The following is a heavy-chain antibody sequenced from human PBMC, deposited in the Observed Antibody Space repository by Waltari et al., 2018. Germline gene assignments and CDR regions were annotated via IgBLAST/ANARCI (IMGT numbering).Heavy chain of an antibody. CDR1: GDSLTSDIYY. V-gene: IGHV4-39*01. D-gene: IGHD2-21*01. Sequence: QLQLQESGPGLVTPSETLSLTCTVSGDSLTSDIYYWGWIRPPPGKGLEWIATIPYRGATYYSPSLKSRVTISIDTSKNQFSLKVTSVTAADTAVYYCARQGYCGGDCYSDTWGQGTLVTVSP. CDR3: ARQGYCGGDCYSDT. J-gene: IGHJ5*02. CDR2: IPYRGAT.